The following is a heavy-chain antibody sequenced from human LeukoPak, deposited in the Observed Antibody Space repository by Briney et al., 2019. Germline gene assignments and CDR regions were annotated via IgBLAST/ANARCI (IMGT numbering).Heavy chain of an antibody. CDR1: GFTFSSYG. V-gene: IGHV3-33*01. J-gene: IGHJ5*02. D-gene: IGHD3-10*01. Sequence: PGGVLRLSCAASGFTFSSYGMHWVRQAPGKGLEWVAVIWYDGSNKYYADSVKGRFTISRDNSKNTLYLQMNSLRAEDTAVYYCARDSIPTYYYGSGSYSNWFDPWGQGTLVTVSS. CDR2: IWYDGSNK. CDR3: ARDSIPTYYYGSGSYSNWFDP.